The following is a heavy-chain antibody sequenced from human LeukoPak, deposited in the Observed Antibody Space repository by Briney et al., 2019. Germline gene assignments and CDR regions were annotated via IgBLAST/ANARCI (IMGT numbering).Heavy chain of an antibody. J-gene: IGHJ4*02. V-gene: IGHV1-2*02. Sequence: ASVKVSCKASGYTFTGYYMHWVRQAPGQGLEWMGWINPNSGGTNYAQKFQGRVTMTRDTSTSTAYMELSRLRSDDTAVYYCARGRYCSSTSCQEIDYWGQGTLVTVSS. CDR1: GYTFTGYY. D-gene: IGHD2-2*01. CDR2: INPNSGGT. CDR3: ARGRYCSSTSCQEIDY.